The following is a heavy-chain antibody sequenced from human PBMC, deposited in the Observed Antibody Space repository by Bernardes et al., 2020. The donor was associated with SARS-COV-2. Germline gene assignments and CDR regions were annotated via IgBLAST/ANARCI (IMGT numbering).Heavy chain of an antibody. J-gene: IGHJ4*02. CDR1: GFTFSGYI. V-gene: IGHV3-21*01. CDR3: ARDSSGYWDFDY. Sequence: GGSLRLSCAASGFTFSGYIMNWVRQAPGKGLEWVSSISSSSSYIYYADSVKGRFTISRDNAKNSLYLQMNSLRAEDTAVYYCARDSSGYWDFDYWGQGTLVTVSS. CDR2: ISSSSSYI. D-gene: IGHD3-22*01.